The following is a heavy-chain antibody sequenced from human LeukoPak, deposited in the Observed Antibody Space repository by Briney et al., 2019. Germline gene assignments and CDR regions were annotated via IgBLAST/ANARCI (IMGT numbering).Heavy chain of an antibody. D-gene: IGHD1-26*01. J-gene: IGHJ4*02. CDR2: IWPDGSNE. CDR3: ARASGSYDY. CDR1: GFTFNSFG. Sequence: PGRPLRLSCAASGFTFNSFGMHWVRQAPGKGLEWVAVIWPDGSNEYYADSVKGRFTVSRDDSKNTLYLQMNSLRAEDTAVYYCARASGSYDYWGQGTLVTVSS. V-gene: IGHV3-33*08.